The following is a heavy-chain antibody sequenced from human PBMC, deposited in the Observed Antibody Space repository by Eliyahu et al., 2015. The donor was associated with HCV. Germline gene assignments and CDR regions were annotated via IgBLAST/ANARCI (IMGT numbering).Heavy chain of an antibody. V-gene: IGHV3-30-3*01. D-gene: IGHD2-15*01. J-gene: IGHJ6*02. CDR3: ARDKYCSDTNCRYYNYGMDV. CDR1: GFSFRSFP. Sequence: QVQLVESGGGVVQSGRSLRLSCITSGFSFRSFPXXWVRQAPGKGLEWVAVILFDGSEKYYADSMKGRVTISRDNSKNTLYLEMNNLRSEDTALYYCARDKYCSDTNCRYYNYGMDVWGQGTTVTVSS. CDR2: ILFDGSEK.